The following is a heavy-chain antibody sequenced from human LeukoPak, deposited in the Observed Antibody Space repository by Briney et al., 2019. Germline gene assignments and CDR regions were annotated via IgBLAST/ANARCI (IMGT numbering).Heavy chain of an antibody. CDR2: IWYDGSNK. D-gene: IGHD6-13*01. J-gene: IGHJ6*03. CDR1: GFTFSSYG. V-gene: IGHV3-33*06. Sequence: PGGPLRLSCAASGFTFSSYGMHWVRQAPGKGLEWVAVIWYDGSNKYYADSVKGRFAISRDNSKNTLYLQMNSLRAEDTAVYYCAKQRSGWYSPGWYYYMDVWGKGTTVTVSS. CDR3: AKQRSGWYSPGWYYYMDV.